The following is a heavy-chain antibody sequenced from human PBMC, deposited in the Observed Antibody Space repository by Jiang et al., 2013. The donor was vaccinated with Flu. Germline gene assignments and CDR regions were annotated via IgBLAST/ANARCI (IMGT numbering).Heavy chain of an antibody. Sequence: SGGGLVXPGGSLRLSCAASGFTVSSNYMSWVRQAPGKGLEWVSVIYSGGSTYYADSVKGRFTISRDNSKNTLYLQMNSLRAEDTAVYYCARARYCSGGSCPLPFDYWGQGTLVTVSS. V-gene: IGHV3-66*02. J-gene: IGHJ4*02. CDR3: ARARYCSGGSCPLPFDY. CDR1: GFTVSSNY. D-gene: IGHD2-15*01. CDR2: IYSGGST.